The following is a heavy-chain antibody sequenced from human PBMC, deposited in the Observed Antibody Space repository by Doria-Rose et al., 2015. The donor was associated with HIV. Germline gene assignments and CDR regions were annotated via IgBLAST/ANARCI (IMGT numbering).Heavy chain of an antibody. D-gene: IGHD6-13*01. CDR1: GVSLSSPGMG. V-gene: IGHV2-26*01. CDR2: IFSDDER. CDR3: ARIKSSRWYHKYYFDF. J-gene: IGHJ4*02. Sequence: QVTLKESGPVLVRPTETLTLTCTVSGVSLSSPGMGVSRIRQPPGKALEWLAKIFSDDERSYKTSLESRLTISRGTSKSQVVLTMTDMDPVDTATYYCARIKSSRWYHKYYFDFWGQGTLVIVSA.